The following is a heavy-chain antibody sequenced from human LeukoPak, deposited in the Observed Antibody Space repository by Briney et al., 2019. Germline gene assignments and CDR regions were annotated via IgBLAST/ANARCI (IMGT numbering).Heavy chain of an antibody. V-gene: IGHV4-34*01. CDR3: ATPRGTSMFSFFDY. D-gene: IGHD3-10*02. Sequence: SETLSLTCAVYGGSFSGYYWSWIRQPPGKGLEWIGYIYYSGNTYYNPSLQSRVTISVDTSKNQFSLKLTSVTAADTAVYYCATPRGTSMFSFFDYWGQGALVTVSS. CDR1: GGSFSGYY. J-gene: IGHJ4*02. CDR2: IYYSGNT.